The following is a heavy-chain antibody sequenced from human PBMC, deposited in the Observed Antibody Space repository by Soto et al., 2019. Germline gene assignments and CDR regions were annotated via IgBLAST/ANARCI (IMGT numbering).Heavy chain of an antibody. CDR1: GFTFSDYD. CDR3: TKGSAGV. CDR2: ISGSGGST. V-gene: IGHV3-23*01. J-gene: IGHJ4*02. D-gene: IGHD2-8*01. Sequence: EVQLLESGGGLVQPGGSLRLSCAASGFTFSDYDMSWVRQAPGKGLEWVSGISGSGGSTYYADSVKGRFTISRDNSKNTLFLQMTSLRVEDTAVYYCTKGSAGVWGQGTLVTVSS.